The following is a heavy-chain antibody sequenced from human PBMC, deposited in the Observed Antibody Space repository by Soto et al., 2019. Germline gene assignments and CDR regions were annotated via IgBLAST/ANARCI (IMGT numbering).Heavy chain of an antibody. CDR3: AKGRSLYSDYDLDY. D-gene: IGHD5-12*01. CDR2: IWYDGRNT. V-gene: IGHV3-33*06. Sequence: QVQLVESGGGVVQPGRSLRLSCAASGFTFNSYGMHWVRQAPGKGLEWVALIWYDGRNTYYADSVKGRFTVSRDNSKNTLSLQMTSLRAEDTAVYYCAKGRSLYSDYDLDYWGQGTLVTVSS. J-gene: IGHJ4*02. CDR1: GFTFNSYG.